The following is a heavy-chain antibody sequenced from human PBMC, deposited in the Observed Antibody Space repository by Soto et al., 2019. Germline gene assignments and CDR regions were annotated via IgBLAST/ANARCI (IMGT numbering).Heavy chain of an antibody. V-gene: IGHV3-7*04. CDR2: IKEDGSEK. D-gene: IGHD2-2*01. Sequence: VQLVESGGGVVQPGGSLRLSCAASAFTFRNYWMSWVRQAPGKGQECVAKIKEDGSEKYYVDSVKGRFTISRDNAKNSVYLQMNSLTVEDTAMYYCARASSSTSGAIDYWGQGTLVTVSS. J-gene: IGHJ4*02. CDR1: AFTFRNYW. CDR3: ARASSSTSGAIDY.